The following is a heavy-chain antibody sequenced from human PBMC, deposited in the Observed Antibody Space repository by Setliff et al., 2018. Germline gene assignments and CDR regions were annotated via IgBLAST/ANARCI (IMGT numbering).Heavy chain of an antibody. CDR2: IYTSWST. CDR1: GDSISSRRSY. J-gene: IGHJ4*02. CDR3: ARYTPKLPELGIYGWFDY. V-gene: IGHV4-61*09. Sequence: PSETLSLTCTVSGDSISSRRSYWGWFRQPAGKGLEWIGQIYTSWSTNYNPSLKSRVTISLDTSKNQFSLSLSSVTAADTAVYYCARYTPKLPELGIYGWFDYWGQGTPVTVSS. D-gene: IGHD7-27*01.